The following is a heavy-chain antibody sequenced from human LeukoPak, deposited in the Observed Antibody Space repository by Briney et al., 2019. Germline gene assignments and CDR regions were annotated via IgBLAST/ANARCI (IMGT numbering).Heavy chain of an antibody. CDR3: AKWGDYDVLTGYYVSDY. CDR1: GFTFSNYA. V-gene: IGHV3-23*01. Sequence: GGSLRLSCAASGFTFSNYAMSWVRQAPGKGLEWVSAITGSGGNTYYADSVKGRFTIPRDNSKNTVFLQMNSLRAEGTAVYYCAKWGDYDVLTGYYVSDYWGQGTLVTVSS. J-gene: IGHJ4*02. D-gene: IGHD3-9*01. CDR2: ITGSGGNT.